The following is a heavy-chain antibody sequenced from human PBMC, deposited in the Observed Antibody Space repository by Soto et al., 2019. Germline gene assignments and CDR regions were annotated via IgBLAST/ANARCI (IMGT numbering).Heavy chain of an antibody. CDR2: IYHSGST. J-gene: IGHJ5*01. V-gene: IGHV4-30-2*01. CDR3: PRGSYFCTTMVRGIIVLFDS. CDR1: VDSISGGGYS. Sequence: TPCHTCALSVDSISGGGYSWRWIRQPPGTGLEWIGYIYHSGSTYYNPSLKSRVTISVDRSKNQFSLKLSSVTAADTAVYYSPRGSYFCTTMVRGIIVLFDSSGQGTPVT. D-gene: IGHD3-10*01.